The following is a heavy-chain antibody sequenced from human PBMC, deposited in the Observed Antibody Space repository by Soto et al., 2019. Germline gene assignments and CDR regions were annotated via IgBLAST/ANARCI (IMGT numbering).Heavy chain of an antibody. D-gene: IGHD5-12*01. CDR3: ARHCPDIVAEMNWGYFFGY. Sequence: PSETLSLTCTVSGGSISSGDYYWSWIRQPPGKGLEWIGYIYYSGSTYYNPSLKSRVTISVDTSKNQFSLKLSSVTAADTAVYYCARHCPDIVAEMNWGYFFGYWGQGTLVTVSS. J-gene: IGHJ4*02. CDR2: IYYSGST. V-gene: IGHV4-39*01. CDR1: GGSISSGDYY.